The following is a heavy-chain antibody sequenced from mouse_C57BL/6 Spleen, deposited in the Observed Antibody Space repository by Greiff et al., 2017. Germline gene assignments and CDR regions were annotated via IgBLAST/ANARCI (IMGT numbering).Heavy chain of an antibody. Sequence: QVQLQQSGAELMKPGASVKLSCKATGYTFTGYWIEWVKQRPGHGLEWIGEILPGSGSTYYNEKFKGKATFTADTSSNTDYMQLSSLTTEDSAIYNGARVRGYGNSYFDYWGQGTTLTVSS. D-gene: IGHD2-10*02. V-gene: IGHV1-9*01. CDR1: GYTFTGYW. J-gene: IGHJ2*01. CDR2: ILPGSGST. CDR3: ARVRGYGNSYFDY.